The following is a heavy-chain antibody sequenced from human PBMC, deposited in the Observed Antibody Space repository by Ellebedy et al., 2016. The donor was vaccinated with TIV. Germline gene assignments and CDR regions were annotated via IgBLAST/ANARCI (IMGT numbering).Heavy chain of an antibody. CDR1: GFTFSSYA. J-gene: IGHJ4*02. CDR3: ARDVDYYDSSGYFPAFDY. CDR2: ISGSGGST. V-gene: IGHV3-23*01. Sequence: GGSLRLSCAASGFTFSSYAMSWVRQAPGKGLEWVSAISGSGGSTYYADSVKGRFTLARDNSKNTLYLQMNSLRAEDTAVYYCARDVDYYDSSGYFPAFDYWGQGTLVTVSS. D-gene: IGHD3-22*01.